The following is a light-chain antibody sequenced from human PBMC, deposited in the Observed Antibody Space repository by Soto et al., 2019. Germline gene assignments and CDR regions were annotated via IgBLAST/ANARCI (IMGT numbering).Light chain of an antibody. CDR3: QQFGDTPPGS. J-gene: IGKJ2*03. V-gene: IGKV3-20*01. CDR1: QRVANNY. CDR2: SAS. Sequence: EIVLTQSPDTLSLSPGERATLSCRASQRVANNYIAWYQQKPGQAPRLLFYSASSSAVGIPDRFSGSGSGTDFTVTISSLEREDFAVYYCQQFGDTPPGSFGQGNKLEVK.